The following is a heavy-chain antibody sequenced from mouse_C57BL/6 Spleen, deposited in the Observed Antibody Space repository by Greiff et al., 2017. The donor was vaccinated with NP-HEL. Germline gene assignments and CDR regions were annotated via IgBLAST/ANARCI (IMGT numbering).Heavy chain of an antibody. V-gene: IGHV3-6*01. J-gene: IGHJ4*01. CDR2: ISYDGSN. CDR1: GYSITSGYY. D-gene: IGHD2-3*01. Sequence: EVKLMESGPGLVKPSQSLSLTCSVTGYSITSGYYWNWLRQFPGNKLEWMGYISYDGSNNYNPSLKNRISITRDTSKNQFFLKLNSVTTEDTATYYCAREDGRGPPYYAMDYWGQGTSVTVSS. CDR3: AREDGRGPPYYAMDY.